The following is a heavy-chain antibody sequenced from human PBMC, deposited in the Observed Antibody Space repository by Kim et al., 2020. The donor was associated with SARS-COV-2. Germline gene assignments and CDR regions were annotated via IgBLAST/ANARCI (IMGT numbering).Heavy chain of an antibody. J-gene: IGHJ4*02. CDR3: ARDHVPGPSTPG. CDR1: GYSFSYYA. V-gene: IGHV7-4-1*02. D-gene: IGHD2-15*01. Sequence: ASVKVSCKASGYSFSYYAINWVRQAPGQGLEWMGWINTNTGNPTYAQGFTGRFVFSLDTSLTTAYLHISSLRADDTAIYYCARDHVPGPSTPGWGQGTLVTVSA. CDR2: INTNTGNP.